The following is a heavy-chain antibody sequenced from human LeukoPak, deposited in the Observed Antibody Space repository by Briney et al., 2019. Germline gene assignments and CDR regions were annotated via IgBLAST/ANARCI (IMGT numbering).Heavy chain of an antibody. CDR1: GGSISNYY. D-gene: IGHD2-2*01. CDR2: IYYSGSA. J-gene: IGHJ3*02. Sequence: PSETLSLTCTVSGGSISNYYWSWARQPPGKRLEWIGYIYYSGSANYNPSLRSRVTMSVDTSKNQFSLKLNSVTPADTAVYYCARDGGCGSSTGCYPDAFHIWGQGTMVTVSS. V-gene: IGHV4-59*01. CDR3: ARDGGCGSSTGCYPDAFHI.